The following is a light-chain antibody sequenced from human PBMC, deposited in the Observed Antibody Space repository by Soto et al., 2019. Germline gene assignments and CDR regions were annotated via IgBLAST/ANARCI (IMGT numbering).Light chain of an antibody. CDR2: SNS. CDR3: VAWDDSLNGAV. J-gene: IGLJ7*01. CDR1: SSNIGSNT. Sequence: QSVLTQPPSASGTPGQRVTISCSGSSSNIGSNTVNWYQHLPGTAPKLLMYSNSQRPSGVPDRFSGSKSGTSASLAISGLQSEDEADYYCVAWDDSLNGAVFGGGTKLTVL. V-gene: IGLV1-44*01.